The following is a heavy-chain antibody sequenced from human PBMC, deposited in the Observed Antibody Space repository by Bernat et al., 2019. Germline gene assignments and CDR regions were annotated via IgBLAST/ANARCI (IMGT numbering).Heavy chain of an antibody. CDR1: GYTLTELS. D-gene: IGHD3-9*01. CDR3: ATARNLRYFGDTWVAFDI. CDR2: FDPEDGET. Sequence: QVQLVQSGAEVKKPGASVKVSCKVSGYTLTELSMHWVRQAPGKGLEWMGGFDPEDGETIYAQKFQGRVTMTEDTSTDTAYMELSSLRSEDTAVYYCATARNLRYFGDTWVAFDIWGQGTMVTVSS. V-gene: IGHV1-24*01. J-gene: IGHJ3*02.